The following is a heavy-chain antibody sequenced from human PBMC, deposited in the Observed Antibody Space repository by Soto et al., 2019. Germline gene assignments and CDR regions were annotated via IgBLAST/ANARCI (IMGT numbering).Heavy chain of an antibody. CDR1: GYSIRSGYY. J-gene: IGHJ6*02. D-gene: IGHD6-19*01. Sequence: SATLSLTYAVSGYSIRSGYYWGWIRHPPGKGLELIGSIYHSASTDYNPSLKSRVNISVDTSKNHFSLKLSSVTAADTAVYYSATASVAGYYYYYGMDVWGQGTTVT. CDR3: ATASVAGYYYYYGMDV. V-gene: IGHV4-38-2*01. CDR2: IYHSAST.